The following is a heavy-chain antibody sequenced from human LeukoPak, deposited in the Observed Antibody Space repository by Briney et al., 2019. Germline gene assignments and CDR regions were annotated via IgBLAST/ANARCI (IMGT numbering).Heavy chain of an antibody. D-gene: IGHD2-8*02. CDR3: ARVVYASSLDY. V-gene: IGHV4-39*01. Sequence: SETLSLTCTVSGGSISSSSYYWGWIRQPPGKGLEWIGNIYYSGNTYYNPSLKSRVTISVDTSKNQFSLKLSSVTAADTAAYYCARVVYASSLDYWGQGTLVTVSS. CDR2: IYYSGNT. J-gene: IGHJ4*02. CDR1: GGSISSSSYY.